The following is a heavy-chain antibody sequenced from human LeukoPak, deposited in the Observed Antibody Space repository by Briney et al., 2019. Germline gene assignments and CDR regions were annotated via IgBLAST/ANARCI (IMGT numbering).Heavy chain of an antibody. CDR3: ARESSSSGTGF. D-gene: IGHD6-19*01. Sequence: GGSLRLSCVSSGFIFSSYWMTWVRQAPGKGLEWVSVIYSAGITYYADSVKGRFTISRDNSKNTLYLQMNSLRAEDTAVYYCARESSSSGTGFWGQGTLVTVSS. V-gene: IGHV3-53*01. CDR1: GFIFSSYW. CDR2: IYSAGIT. J-gene: IGHJ4*02.